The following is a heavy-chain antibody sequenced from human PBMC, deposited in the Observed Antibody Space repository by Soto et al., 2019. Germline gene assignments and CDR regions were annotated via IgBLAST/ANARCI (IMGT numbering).Heavy chain of an antibody. CDR1: GDSVSSNSAA. J-gene: IGHJ3*02. CDR2: TYYRSKWYN. V-gene: IGHV6-1*01. CDR3: ARDSLYPGIAAAGTKAFDI. D-gene: IGHD6-13*01. Sequence: SQTLSLTCAISGDSVSSNSAAWNWIRQSPSRGLEWLGRTYYRSKWYNDYAVSVKSRITINPDTSKNQFSLQLNSVTPEDTAVYYCARDSLYPGIAAAGTKAFDIWGQGTVVTVS.